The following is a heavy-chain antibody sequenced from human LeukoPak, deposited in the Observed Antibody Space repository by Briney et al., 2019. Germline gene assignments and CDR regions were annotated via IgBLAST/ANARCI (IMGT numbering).Heavy chain of an antibody. CDR3: ARDLSGGGLDY. Sequence: GGSLRLSCAASLFTFSVSVMHWVRQAPGKGLEYVSVISSNGGSTSYANSVKGRFTISRDNSKNTLYLQMGSLRAEDMAVYYCARDLSGGGLDYWGQGTLVTVSS. J-gene: IGHJ4*02. CDR2: ISSNGGST. CDR1: LFTFSVSV. D-gene: IGHD3-10*01. V-gene: IGHV3-64*01.